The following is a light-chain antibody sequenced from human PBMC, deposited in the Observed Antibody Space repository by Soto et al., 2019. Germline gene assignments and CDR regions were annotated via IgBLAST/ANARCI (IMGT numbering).Light chain of an antibody. CDR2: GNA. CDR1: SSNIGAGYD. Sequence: VLTRLPSVSWAPGQRVSISCTGNSSNIGAGYDVHWYQHLRGTAPKLLIYGNANRPSGVPDRFSGSKSGTSASLAITGLQAEDEADYYCQSYDSSLSVVFGGGTK. CDR3: QSYDSSLSVV. J-gene: IGLJ3*02. V-gene: IGLV1-40*01.